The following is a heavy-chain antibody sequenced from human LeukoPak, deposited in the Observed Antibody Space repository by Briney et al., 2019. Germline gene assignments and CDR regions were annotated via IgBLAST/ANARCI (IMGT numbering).Heavy chain of an antibody. V-gene: IGHV4-4*07. CDR1: GGSISSYY. D-gene: IGHD3-3*01. Sequence: SETLSLTCTVSGGSISSYYWSWIRQPAGKGLEWIGRIYTSGSTNYNPSLKSRVTMSVDTSKNQFSLKLSSVTAADTAVYYCARDREEYYDFWSGYPHDAFDIWGQGTMVTVSS. CDR2: IYTSGST. CDR3: ARDREEYYDFWSGYPHDAFDI. J-gene: IGHJ3*02.